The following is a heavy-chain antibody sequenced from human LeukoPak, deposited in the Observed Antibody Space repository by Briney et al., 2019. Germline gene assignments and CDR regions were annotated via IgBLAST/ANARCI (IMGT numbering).Heavy chain of an antibody. J-gene: IGHJ4*02. V-gene: IGHV3-7*01. Sequence: GGSLRLSCAASGFTFSSYWMSWVRQAPGKGLEWVANIKQDGSEKYYVDSVKGRFTISRDNAKNSLYLQMNSPRAEDTAVYYCARGRTGGLYYGSETGPDYFDYWGQGTLVTVSS. CDR2: IKQDGSEK. D-gene: IGHD3-10*01. CDR3: ARGRTGGLYYGSETGPDYFDY. CDR1: GFTFSSYW.